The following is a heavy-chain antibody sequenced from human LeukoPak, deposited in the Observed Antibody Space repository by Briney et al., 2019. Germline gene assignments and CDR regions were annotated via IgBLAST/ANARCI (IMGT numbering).Heavy chain of an antibody. Sequence: GGSLRPSCAASGFTFSNYWMSWVRQAPGKGLEWVANIKQDGSEKNYVDSVKGRFTISRDNAKNSLYLQMDSLRVEDTAFYYCAKDNRRHYTSGPNPDSLHWGQGALVTVSS. CDR3: AKDNRRHYTSGPNPDSLH. CDR1: GFTFSNYW. D-gene: IGHD6-19*01. V-gene: IGHV3-7*03. CDR2: IKQDGSEK. J-gene: IGHJ4*02.